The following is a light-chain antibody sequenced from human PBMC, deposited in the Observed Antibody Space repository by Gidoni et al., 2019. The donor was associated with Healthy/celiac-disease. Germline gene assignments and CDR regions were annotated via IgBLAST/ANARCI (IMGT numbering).Light chain of an antibody. V-gene: IGKV4-1*01. CDR2: WAS. J-gene: IGKJ4*01. CDR3: QQYYSTPLT. Sequence: LGERATINCKSSQSVLYSSNNKNYLAWYQQKPGQPPKLLIYWASTRESGVPDRFSGSGSGTDFTLTISSLQAEDVAVYYCQQYYSTPLTFGGGTKVEIK. CDR1: QSVLYSSNNKNY.